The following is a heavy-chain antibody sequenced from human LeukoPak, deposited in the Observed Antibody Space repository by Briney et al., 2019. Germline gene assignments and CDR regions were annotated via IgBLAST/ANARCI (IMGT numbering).Heavy chain of an antibody. CDR3: ARVIPLGIAVAGTFDY. Sequence: GGSLRLSCAASGFTFSSYGMHWVRQAPGKGLEWVAVISYDGSNKYYADSVKGRFTISRDNPKNTLYLQMNSLRAEDTAVYYCARVIPLGIAVAGTFDYWGQGTLVTVSS. CDR2: ISYDGSNK. CDR1: GFTFSSYG. D-gene: IGHD6-19*01. V-gene: IGHV3-30*03. J-gene: IGHJ4*02.